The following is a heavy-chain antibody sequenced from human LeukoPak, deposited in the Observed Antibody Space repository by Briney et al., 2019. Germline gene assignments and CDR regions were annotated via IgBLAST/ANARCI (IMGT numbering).Heavy chain of an antibody. CDR1: GFTFSRYG. J-gene: IGHJ1*01. D-gene: IGHD6-19*01. CDR2: IWYDGSKK. V-gene: IGHV3-33*01. Sequence: GGSLRLSCAASGFTFSRYGMHWVRQAPGKGLEWVAVIWYDGSKKNYADSVKDRFTISRDNSKNTLNLQMTSLRAEDTAVYYCARVSEDYSSGWYEEYFQYWGQGTLVIVSS. CDR3: ARVSEDYSSGWYEEYFQY.